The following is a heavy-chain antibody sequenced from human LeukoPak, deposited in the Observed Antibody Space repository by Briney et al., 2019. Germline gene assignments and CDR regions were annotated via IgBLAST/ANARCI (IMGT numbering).Heavy chain of an antibody. J-gene: IGHJ5*02. Sequence: ASVKVSCKASGYTFTSYAMNWVRQAPGQGLEWMGWINTNTGNPTYAQGFTGRFVFSLDTSVSTAYLQISSLKAEDTAVYYCARRCYDFWSGPNWFDPWGQGTLVAVSS. CDR1: GYTFTSYA. D-gene: IGHD3-3*01. V-gene: IGHV7-4-1*02. CDR2: INTNTGNP. CDR3: ARRCYDFWSGPNWFDP.